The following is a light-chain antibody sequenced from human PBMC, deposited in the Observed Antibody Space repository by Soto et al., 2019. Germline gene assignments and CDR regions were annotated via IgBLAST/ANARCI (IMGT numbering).Light chain of an antibody. CDR2: GGS. V-gene: IGKV3-15*01. J-gene: IGKJ1*01. Sequence: EIVMTQSPGTLSVSPGERATLSCRASQSVSSDLAWYQQKPGQAPRLLIYGGSTRATGIPARFSGSGSGTEFTLTISSLQSEDFAVYYCQQHNKWPPWTFGQGTKVEIK. CDR3: QQHNKWPPWT. CDR1: QSVSSD.